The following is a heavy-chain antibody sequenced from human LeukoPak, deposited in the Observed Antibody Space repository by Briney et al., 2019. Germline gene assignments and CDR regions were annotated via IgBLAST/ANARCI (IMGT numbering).Heavy chain of an antibody. CDR3: ARDPGFLEYSSSLEAFDI. J-gene: IGHJ3*02. D-gene: IGHD6-6*01. V-gene: IGHV3-7*01. CDR1: GFTFSSYW. Sequence: GGSLRLSCAASGFTFSSYWMSWVRQAPGKGLEWVANIKQDGSEKYYVDSVKGRFTIPRDNAKNSLYLQMNSLRAEDTAVYYCARDPGFLEYSSSLEAFDIWGQGTMVTVSS. CDR2: IKQDGSEK.